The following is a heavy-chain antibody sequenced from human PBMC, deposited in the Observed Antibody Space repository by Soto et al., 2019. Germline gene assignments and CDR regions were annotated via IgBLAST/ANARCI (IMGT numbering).Heavy chain of an antibody. J-gene: IGHJ4*02. Sequence: EVQLLESGGGLVQPGGSLRLSCAATGLTFSTYAMNWVRQAPGKGLEWVSGISGSGDSTYYADSVKGRFTVSRDNSKNTLYLQMNSLRGEDTAVFYCAKERSSGWSFDYWGQGTLVTVSP. V-gene: IGHV3-23*01. CDR2: ISGSGDST. CDR1: GLTFSTYA. CDR3: AKERSSGWSFDY. D-gene: IGHD6-19*01.